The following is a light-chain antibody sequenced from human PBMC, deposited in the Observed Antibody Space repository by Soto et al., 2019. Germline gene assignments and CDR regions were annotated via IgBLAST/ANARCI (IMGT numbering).Light chain of an antibody. CDR3: QQTITFPLT. CDR2: AAS. V-gene: IGKV1-12*01. CDR1: QGISSY. J-gene: IGKJ4*01. Sequence: DVQKTKSPSSVSATVGDRVTITCRASQGISSYLAWYQQKPGRAPKLLISAASSLQSGVPSRFSGSGSGTDFTLTISSLQPEDFATYYCQQTITFPLTFGGGTKVEI.